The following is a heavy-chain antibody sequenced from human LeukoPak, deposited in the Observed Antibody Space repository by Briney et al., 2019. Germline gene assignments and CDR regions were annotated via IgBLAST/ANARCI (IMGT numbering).Heavy chain of an antibody. V-gene: IGHV4-4*02. CDR1: GDSIDSLDL. D-gene: IGHD2-2*01. CDR3: ARERRIPAAISPHYYYGMDV. Sequence: SGTLSLTCTVSGDSIDSLDLWSWIRQPPGKGLEWIGEINHSGSTNYNPSLKSRVTISVDTSKNQFSLKLSSVTAADTAVYYCARERRIPAAISPHYYYGMDVWGQGTTVTVSS. CDR2: INHSGST. J-gene: IGHJ6*02.